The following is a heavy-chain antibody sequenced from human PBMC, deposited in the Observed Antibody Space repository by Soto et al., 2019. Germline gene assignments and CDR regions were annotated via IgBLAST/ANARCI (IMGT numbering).Heavy chain of an antibody. D-gene: IGHD3-10*01. CDR1: GFTFSNYV. J-gene: IGHJ4*02. V-gene: IGHV3-23*01. Sequence: EVQLLESGGGLVQPGGSLRLSCAASGFTFSNYVLRWVRQAPGKGLEWVSAISGTGGSTYDADSVKGRFTISRDNSKNNLYVQMNSLRVEDTAVYYCAKEGNRVRGPDYGGQGTLVTVSS. CDR2: ISGTGGST. CDR3: AKEGNRVRGPDY.